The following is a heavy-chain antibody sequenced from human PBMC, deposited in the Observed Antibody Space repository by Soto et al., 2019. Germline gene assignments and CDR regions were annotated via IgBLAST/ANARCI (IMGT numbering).Heavy chain of an antibody. CDR2: VSDGGDT. Sequence: QVQLQQWGAGLLKPSETLSLSCGVYGGSFSGSWWNWVRLPPGKGLEWIGEVSDGGDTNYKPSLESHVTIALDTSRNQLSPDLRSVTVADTAVYYCASGRGKGSYWGQGTLVTVAS. CDR1: GGSFSGSW. V-gene: IGHV4-34*02. J-gene: IGHJ4*02. CDR3: ASGRGKGSY. D-gene: IGHD1-26*01.